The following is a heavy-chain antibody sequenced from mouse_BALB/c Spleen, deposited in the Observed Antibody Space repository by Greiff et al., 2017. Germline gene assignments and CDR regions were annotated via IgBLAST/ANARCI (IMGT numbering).Heavy chain of an antibody. CDR1: GFTFSDYY. J-gene: IGHJ4*01. D-gene: IGHD6-1*01. CDR2: ISDGGSYT. CDR3: ARGKILYYYAMDY. V-gene: IGHV5-4*02. Sequence: EVQLVESGGGLVKPGGSLKLSCAASGFTFSDYYMYWVRQTPEKRLEWVATISDGGSYTYYPDSVKGRFTISRDNAKNNLYLQMSSLKSEDTAMYYCARGKILYYYAMDYWGQGTSVTVSS.